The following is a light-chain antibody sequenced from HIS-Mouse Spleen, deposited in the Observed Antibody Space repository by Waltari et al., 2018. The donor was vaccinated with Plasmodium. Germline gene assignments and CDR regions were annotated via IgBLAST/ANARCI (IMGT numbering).Light chain of an antibody. CDR1: QSVSSSY. V-gene: IGKV3-20*01. J-gene: IGKJ2*01. CDR2: GAS. Sequence: EIVLTQSPGTLSLSPGERATLPCRASQSVSSSYLAWYQQKPGQAPRLLINGASSRATGIPDRFSGSGSGTDFTLTISRLEPEDFAVYYCQQYGSSPYTFGQGTKLEIK. CDR3: QQYGSSPYT.